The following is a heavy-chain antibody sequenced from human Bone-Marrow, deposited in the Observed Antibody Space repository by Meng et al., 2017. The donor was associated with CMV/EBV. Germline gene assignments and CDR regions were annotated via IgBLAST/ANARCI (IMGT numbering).Heavy chain of an antibody. J-gene: IGHJ4*02. Sequence: GESLKISCAASGFTFSSYSMNWVRQAPGKGLEWVSFISRSSSYIYNADSVKGRFTISRDNSKNTVYLQMNSLRAEDTALYYCARDWSGGNSGFLDFWGQGTPVTVSS. CDR2: ISRSSSYI. D-gene: IGHD4-23*01. V-gene: IGHV3-21*01. CDR1: GFTFSSYS. CDR3: ARDWSGGNSGFLDF.